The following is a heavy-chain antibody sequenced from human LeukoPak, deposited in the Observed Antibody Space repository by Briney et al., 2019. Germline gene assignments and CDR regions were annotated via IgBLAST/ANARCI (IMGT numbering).Heavy chain of an antibody. Sequence: ASVKVSCKTSGYIFKNYGVSWVRQAPGQGLEWMGWISGHTANTKYVETGQARVTMITDTSTTTVYMEMRSLRSDDTAVYFCARDGRYSGTYLDYWGQGTLVTVSS. CDR3: ARDGRYSGTYLDY. V-gene: IGHV1-18*01. J-gene: IGHJ4*02. CDR1: GYIFKNYG. D-gene: IGHD1-26*01. CDR2: ISGHTANT.